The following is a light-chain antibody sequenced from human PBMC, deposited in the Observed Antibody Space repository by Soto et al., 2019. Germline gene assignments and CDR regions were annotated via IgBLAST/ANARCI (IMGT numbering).Light chain of an antibody. CDR3: SSYTTSNTRQIV. J-gene: IGLJ1*01. V-gene: IGLV2-14*01. CDR2: DVS. Sequence: QSVLTQPASVSGSPGQSITISCTGTSSGVGGYNYVSWYQQHPGKAPKFMIYDVSNRPSGVSNRFSGSKSGNTASLTISGLQAEDEADYYCSSYTTSNTRQIVFGTGTKLTVL. CDR1: SSGVGGYNY.